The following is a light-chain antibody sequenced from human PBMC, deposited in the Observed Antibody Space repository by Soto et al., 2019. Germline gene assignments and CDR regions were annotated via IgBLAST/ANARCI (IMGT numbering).Light chain of an antibody. CDR2: AAS. Sequence: DLQMTQSPSSLSASVGDRVTITCRAGQSISSYLNWYQQKPGKAPKLLIYAASSLQGGVPSRFSGSGSGTDFTLTISSLQPEDFATYYCQQSYSTPWTFGQGTKVDIK. CDR3: QQSYSTPWT. V-gene: IGKV1-39*01. J-gene: IGKJ1*01. CDR1: QSISSY.